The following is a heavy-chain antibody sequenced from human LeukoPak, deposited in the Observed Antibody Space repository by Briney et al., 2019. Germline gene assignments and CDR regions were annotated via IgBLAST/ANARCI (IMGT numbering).Heavy chain of an antibody. CDR3: ARDGHRRYYYESSDYRFDY. J-gene: IGHJ4*02. Sequence: ASVKVSCKASGYTFTSYGLSWVLQAPGQGLEWMGWISGYNGNANYAQKFQGRVTMTTETSTITAYMELRGLRSDDPAVYYCARDGHRRYYYESSDYRFDYWGQGTLVTVSS. CDR2: ISGYNGNA. D-gene: IGHD3-22*01. V-gene: IGHV1-18*01. CDR1: GYTFTSYG.